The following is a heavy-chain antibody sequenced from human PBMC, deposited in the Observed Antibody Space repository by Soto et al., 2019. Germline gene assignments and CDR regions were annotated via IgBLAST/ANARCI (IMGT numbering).Heavy chain of an antibody. Sequence: PGGSLRLPCAASGFTFSNAWMSWVRQAPGKGLEWVGRIKSKTDGGTTDYAAPVKGRFTISRDDSKNTLYLQMNSLKTEDTAVYYCTRDTGGGDCYSGNFDYWGQGTLLIVSS. CDR2: IKSKTDGGTT. J-gene: IGHJ4*02. D-gene: IGHD2-21*02. V-gene: IGHV3-15*01. CDR1: GFTFSNAW. CDR3: TRDTGGGDCYSGNFDY.